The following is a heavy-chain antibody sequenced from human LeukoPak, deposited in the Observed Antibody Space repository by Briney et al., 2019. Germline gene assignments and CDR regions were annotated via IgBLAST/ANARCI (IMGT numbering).Heavy chain of an antibody. CDR1: GGSISSGGYY. Sequence: SQTLSLTCTVSGGSISSGGYYWSWIRQHPGKGLEWIGYIHYSGDTYYSPSLKSRLTISVDTSKNQFSLKLSSVTAADTAVYYCARLCGDIYYYDSSGYYYWFDPWGQGNLVTVSS. D-gene: IGHD3-22*01. V-gene: IGHV4-31*03. J-gene: IGHJ5*02. CDR3: ARLCGDIYYYDSSGYYYWFDP. CDR2: IHYSGDT.